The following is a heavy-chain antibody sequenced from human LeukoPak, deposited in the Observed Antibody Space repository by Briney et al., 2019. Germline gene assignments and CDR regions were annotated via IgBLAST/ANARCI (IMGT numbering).Heavy chain of an antibody. V-gene: IGHV3-13*01. Sequence: GSLTLSCSASGFTISAYEMHWVRQVTGKRLEWVSAVGTGYDTFYSASVEGRFTISRENAKNSIYLQMNSLTAGDTALYYCVRESAGMGAKAFDIWGQGTMVTVSS. CDR3: VRESAGMGAKAFDI. CDR2: VGTGYDT. CDR1: GFTISAYE. D-gene: IGHD1-26*01. J-gene: IGHJ3*02.